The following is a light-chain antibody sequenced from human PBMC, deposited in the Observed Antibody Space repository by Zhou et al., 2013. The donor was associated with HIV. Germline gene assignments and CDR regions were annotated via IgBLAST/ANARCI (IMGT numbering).Light chain of an antibody. CDR2: SAS. Sequence: DIQLTQSPSFLSASVGDRVTITCRASHGIRSYLAWYQQKPGKAPKLLIYSASTLQSGVPSRFSGSGSGTEFTLTISSLQPEDFATYYCQQLNSYPPGMFGQGTKVEIK. CDR1: HGIRSY. CDR3: QQLNSYPPGM. V-gene: IGKV1-9*01. J-gene: IGKJ1*01.